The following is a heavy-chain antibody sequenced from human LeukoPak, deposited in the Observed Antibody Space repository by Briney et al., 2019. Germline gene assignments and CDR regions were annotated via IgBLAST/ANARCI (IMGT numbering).Heavy chain of an antibody. J-gene: IGHJ6*02. V-gene: IGHV5-51*01. CDR3: ARTYYDILTGYYTPYYYYGMDV. CDR1: GYSFTSYW. Sequence: GESLKISCKGSGYSFTSYWIGWVRQMPGKGLEWMGIIYPGDSDTRYSPSFQGQVTIPADKSISTAYLQWSSLKASDTAMYYCARTYYDILTGYYTPYYYYGMDVWGQGTTVTVSS. D-gene: IGHD3-9*01. CDR2: IYPGDSDT.